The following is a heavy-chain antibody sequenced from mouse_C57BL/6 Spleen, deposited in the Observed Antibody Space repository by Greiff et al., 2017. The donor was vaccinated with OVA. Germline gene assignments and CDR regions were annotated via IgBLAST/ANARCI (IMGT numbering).Heavy chain of an antibody. Sequence: QVQLQQPGTELVKPGASVKLSCKASGYTFTSYWMHWVKQRPGKGLEWMGNINPSNGGTNYNEKFKSKATMTVDKYTSTDYMQLSRLTSEDSAVYYCASPYSSGLAWFAYWGQGTLVTVSA. CDR1: GYTFTSYW. D-gene: IGHD3-2*02. CDR2: INPSNGGT. J-gene: IGHJ3*01. CDR3: ASPYSSGLAWFAY. V-gene: IGHV1-53*01.